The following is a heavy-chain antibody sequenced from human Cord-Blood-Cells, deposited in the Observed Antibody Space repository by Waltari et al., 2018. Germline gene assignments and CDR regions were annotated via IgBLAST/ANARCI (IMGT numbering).Heavy chain of an antibody. D-gene: IGHD2-2*02. V-gene: IGHV3-23*01. CDR3: AKDLSHQGDPYCSSTSCYTGY. CDR1: A. CDR2: ISGSGGST. J-gene: IGHJ4*02. Sequence: AMSWVRQAPGKGLEWVSAISGSGGSTYYADSVKGRFTISRDNSKNTLYLQMNSLRAEDTAVYYCAKDLSHQGDPYCSSTSCYTGYWGQGTLVTVSS.